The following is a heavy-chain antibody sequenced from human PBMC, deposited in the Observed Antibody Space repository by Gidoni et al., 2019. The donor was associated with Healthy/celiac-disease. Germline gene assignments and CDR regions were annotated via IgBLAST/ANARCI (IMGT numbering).Heavy chain of an antibody. CDR2: INPNRGGT. CDR1: GYTFTGYY. CDR3: ARSRDGSGSYYTSYFDY. V-gene: IGHV1-2*02. Sequence: QVQLVQSGAEVKKPGASVKVSCKASGYTFTGYYMHWVRQAPGQGLEWMGWINPNRGGTNYAQKFQGRVTMTRDTSISTAYMELSRLRSDDTAVYYCARSRDGSGSYYTSYFDYWGQGTLVTVSS. J-gene: IGHJ4*02. D-gene: IGHD3-10*01.